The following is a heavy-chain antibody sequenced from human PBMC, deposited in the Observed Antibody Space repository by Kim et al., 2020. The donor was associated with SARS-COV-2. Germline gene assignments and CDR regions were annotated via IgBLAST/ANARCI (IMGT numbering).Heavy chain of an antibody. CDR2: TYYRSKWYN. CDR3: ARDWLMDCSGGSCYSHRPALVAPGYYYYGMDV. CDR1: GDSVSSNSAA. J-gene: IGHJ6*02. V-gene: IGHV6-1*01. D-gene: IGHD2-15*01. Sequence: SQTLSLTCAISGDSVSSNSAAWNWIRQSPSRGLEWLGRTYYRSKWYNDYAVSVKSRITINPDTSKNQFSLQLNSVTPEDTAVYYCARDWLMDCSGGSCYSHRPALVAPGYYYYGMDVWGQGTTVTVSS.